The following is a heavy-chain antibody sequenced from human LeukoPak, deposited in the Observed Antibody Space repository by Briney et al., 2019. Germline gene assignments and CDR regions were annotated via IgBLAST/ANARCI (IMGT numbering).Heavy chain of an antibody. CDR1: GFPFSSYW. Sequence: GGSLKLSRAASGFPFSSYWMSRVRPAPGKGLAWVANIKQDGREKYYVDSVKGRFTHVTNNAKNSLYLHMNRRRGEDTAVYYCARDASEYSSSSNWFDPWGQGTLVTVSS. V-gene: IGHV3-7*01. CDR3: ARDASEYSSSSNWFDP. CDR2: IKQDGREK. D-gene: IGHD6-6*01. J-gene: IGHJ5*02.